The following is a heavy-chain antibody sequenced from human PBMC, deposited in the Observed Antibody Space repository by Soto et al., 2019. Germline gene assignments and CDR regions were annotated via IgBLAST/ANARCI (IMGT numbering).Heavy chain of an antibody. CDR1: GGSISSGGYY. Sequence: QVQLQESGPGLVKPSQTLSLTCTVSGGSISSGGYYWSWIRQHPGKGLEWIGYIYYSGSTYYNPSLKSRVTISVDTSKNQFSLKLSSVTAADTAVYYCVRALPNPYYDFWSGYPDDGGAWFDPWGQGTLVTVSS. J-gene: IGHJ5*02. CDR3: VRALPNPYYDFWSGYPDDGGAWFDP. D-gene: IGHD3-3*01. V-gene: IGHV4-31*03. CDR2: IYYSGST.